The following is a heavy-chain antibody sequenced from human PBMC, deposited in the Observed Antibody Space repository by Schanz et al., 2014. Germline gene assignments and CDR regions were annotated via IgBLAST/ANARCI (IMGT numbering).Heavy chain of an antibody. CDR3: AKGRFGELSAFDI. D-gene: IGHD3-10*01. V-gene: IGHV3-30*18. Sequence: QVQLVESGGGVVQPGRSLRLSCAASGFTFSSYALHWVRQAPGKGLEWVGVISYDGSKKSYADSVKGRFTMSRDNSKNTLYLQMNSLRAEDTAVYYCAKGRFGELSAFDIWGQGTMVTVSS. CDR1: GFTFSSYA. CDR2: ISYDGSKK. J-gene: IGHJ3*02.